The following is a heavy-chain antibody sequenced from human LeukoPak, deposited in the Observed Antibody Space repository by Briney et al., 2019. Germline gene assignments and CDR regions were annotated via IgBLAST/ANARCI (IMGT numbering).Heavy chain of an antibody. Sequence: GGSLRLSCAASGFSFSDYSMSWIRQAPGKGLECISYRSSSSYTNYADSVKGRFTISRDNAKNSLYLQMNSLRAEDTAVYYCAKRHPQCGGSCYSNLFDYWGQGTLVTVSS. CDR1: GFSFSDYS. D-gene: IGHD2-15*01. CDR3: AKRHPQCGGSCYSNLFDY. J-gene: IGHJ4*02. V-gene: IGHV3-11*03. CDR2: RSSSSYT.